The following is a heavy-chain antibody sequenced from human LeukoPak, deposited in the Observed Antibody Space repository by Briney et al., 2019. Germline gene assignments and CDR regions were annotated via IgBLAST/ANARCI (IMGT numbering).Heavy chain of an antibody. J-gene: IGHJ4*02. CDR2: IYYSGST. V-gene: IGHV4-39*01. CDR3: ARIYGSGSYYMRDYYFDY. CDR1: GDFMSSSSYY. Sequence: PSETLSLTCTVSGDFMSSSSYYWGWIRQPPGKGLEWIGNIYYSGSTRYNPPLKSRVTISVDTSKNQFSLKLNSVTAADTAVYYCARIYGSGSYYMRDYYFDYWGQGTLVTVSS. D-gene: IGHD3-10*01.